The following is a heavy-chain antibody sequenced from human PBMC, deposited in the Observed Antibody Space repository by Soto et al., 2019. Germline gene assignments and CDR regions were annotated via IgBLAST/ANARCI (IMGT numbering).Heavy chain of an antibody. V-gene: IGHV3-21*01. J-gene: IGHJ4*02. Sequence: EVQLVESGGGLVKPGGSLRLSCAASGFTFSSYSMNWVRQAPGKGLEWVSSISSSSSYIYYADSVKGRFTISRDNAKNSLYLQMNSLRAEDTAVYYCARDLARYYDFWSGSVYWGQGTLVTVSS. D-gene: IGHD3-3*01. CDR1: GFTFSSYS. CDR2: ISSSSSYI. CDR3: ARDLARYYDFWSGSVY.